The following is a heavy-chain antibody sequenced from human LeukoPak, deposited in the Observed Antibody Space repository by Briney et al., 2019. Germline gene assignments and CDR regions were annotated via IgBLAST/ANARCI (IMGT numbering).Heavy chain of an antibody. CDR2: ISGSGGSR. V-gene: IGHV3-23*01. D-gene: IGHD3-22*01. J-gene: IGHJ4*02. CDR3: AKEDRSDNSGLDC. Sequence: GGSLRLSCAASGFTFDSYAMNWVRQAPGKGLEWVSAISGSGGSRYYADSVKGRFTISRDNSKNTLYLQMNCLRAEDTSIYFCAKEDRSDNSGLDCWGQGTLVTVSS. CDR1: GFTFDSYA.